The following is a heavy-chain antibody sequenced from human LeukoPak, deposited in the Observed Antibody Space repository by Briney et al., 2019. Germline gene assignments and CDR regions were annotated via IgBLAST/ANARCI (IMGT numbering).Heavy chain of an antibody. J-gene: IGHJ3*02. V-gene: IGHV1-2*02. Sequence: ASVKVSCKASGYTFTGYYMHWVRQAPGQGLEWMGWINPNSGGTNYAQKFQGRVTMTRDTSISTAYMELSSLRSEDTAVYYCATGAFDYDILTGYYSAFDIWGQGTMVTVSS. D-gene: IGHD3-9*01. CDR2: INPNSGGT. CDR1: GYTFTGYY. CDR3: ATGAFDYDILTGYYSAFDI.